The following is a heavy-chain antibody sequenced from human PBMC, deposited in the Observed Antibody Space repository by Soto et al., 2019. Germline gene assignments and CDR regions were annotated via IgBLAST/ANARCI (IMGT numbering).Heavy chain of an antibody. CDR2: ISGSDDST. Sequence: EVQLLESGGGLVQPGESLRLSCAASGFTFSSYAMSWVRQAPGKGLGWVSVISGSDDSTYYADSVKGRFTISRDNSNNTLNLQMNSLRAEDTAVYYCAKRSSSSTFDYWGQGTLVTVSS. D-gene: IGHD6-6*01. V-gene: IGHV3-23*01. CDR1: GFTFSSYA. CDR3: AKRSSSSTFDY. J-gene: IGHJ4*02.